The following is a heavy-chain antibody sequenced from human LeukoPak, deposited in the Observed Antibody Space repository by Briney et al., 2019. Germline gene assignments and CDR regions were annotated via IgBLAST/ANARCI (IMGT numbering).Heavy chain of an antibody. Sequence: TGGSLRLSCAASGVTFSSYSMNWVRQAPGKGLEWVSSISSSSSYIYYADSVKGRFTISRDNAKNSLYLQMNSLRAEDTAVYYCARAWVLDRVDYWGQGTLVTVSS. CDR2: ISSSSSYI. V-gene: IGHV3-21*01. D-gene: IGHD2-2*03. CDR1: GVTFSSYS. CDR3: ARAWVLDRVDY. J-gene: IGHJ4*02.